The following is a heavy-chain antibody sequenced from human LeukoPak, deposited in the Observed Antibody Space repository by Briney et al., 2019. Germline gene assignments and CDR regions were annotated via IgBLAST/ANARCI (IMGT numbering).Heavy chain of an antibody. D-gene: IGHD1-14*01. Sequence: GGSLRLSCAASGFTFNNYAMSWVRQAPGKGLEWVSSISASSASDGSTDYADSVKGRFTISRDDSKNSLYLQMNSLRAEDTAVYYCARGAPSKTGVYFDYWGQGTLITVSS. CDR3: ARGAPSKTGVYFDY. J-gene: IGHJ4*02. V-gene: IGHV3-23*01. CDR1: GFTFNNYA. CDR2: ISASSASDGST.